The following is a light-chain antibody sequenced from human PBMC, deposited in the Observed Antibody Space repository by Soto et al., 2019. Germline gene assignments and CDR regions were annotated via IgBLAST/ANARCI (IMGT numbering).Light chain of an antibody. J-gene: IGKJ5*01. CDR1: QSISSY. Sequence: DIQMTQSPGSRSSGVGGIVTITCWASQSISSYLNWYQQKPGKAPKLLIYAASSLQSGVPSRFSGSGSGTDFTLTISSLQPEDFATYYCQQSYSTPITFGQGTRLEI. CDR3: QQSYSTPIT. CDR2: AAS. V-gene: IGKV1-39*01.